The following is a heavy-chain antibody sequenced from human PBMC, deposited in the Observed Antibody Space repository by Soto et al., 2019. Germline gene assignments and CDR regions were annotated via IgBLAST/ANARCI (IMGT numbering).Heavy chain of an antibody. CDR1: GGSIRGYY. CDR3: ARSGDNFSFTDY. Sequence: PSETLSLTCSVSGGSIRGYYWTWIRQPPGKGLEWIGYIFYSGSTNYNPSLKSRVTISVDTSKNQFSLRLASVTAADTAMYYCARSGDNFSFTDYWGQGSLVTVSS. CDR2: IFYSGST. V-gene: IGHV4-59*01. J-gene: IGHJ4*02. D-gene: IGHD1-1*01.